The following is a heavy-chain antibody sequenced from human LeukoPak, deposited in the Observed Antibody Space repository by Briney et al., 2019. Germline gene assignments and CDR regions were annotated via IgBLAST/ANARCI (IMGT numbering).Heavy chain of an antibody. CDR2: IYYSGST. V-gene: IGHV4-39*01. Sequence: SETLSLTCTVSGGSISSSSYYWGWIRQPPGKGLAWIGSIYYSGSTYYNPSLKSRVTISVDTSKNQFSLKLSSVTAADTAVYYCAPLSGYCSSTSCYRGDYWGQGTLVTVSS. CDR3: APLSGYCSSTSCYRGDY. CDR1: GGSISSSSYY. D-gene: IGHD2-2*02. J-gene: IGHJ4*02.